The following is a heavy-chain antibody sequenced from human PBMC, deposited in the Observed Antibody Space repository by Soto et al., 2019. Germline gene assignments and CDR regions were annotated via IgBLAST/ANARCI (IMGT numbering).Heavy chain of an antibody. CDR1: GFTFSSYA. CDR3: AKDPSDIVATFDY. Sequence: EVQLLESGGGLVQPGGSLRLSCAASGFTFSSYAMSWVRQAPGKGLEWVLAISGSGGSTYYADSVKGRFTISRDNSKNTLYLQINSLRAEDTAVYYCAKDPSDIVATFDYWGQGTLVTVSS. J-gene: IGHJ4*02. CDR2: ISGSGGST. V-gene: IGHV3-23*01. D-gene: IGHD5-12*01.